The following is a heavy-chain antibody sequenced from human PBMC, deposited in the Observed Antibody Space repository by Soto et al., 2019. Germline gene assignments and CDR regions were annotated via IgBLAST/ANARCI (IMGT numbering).Heavy chain of an antibody. CDR1: GFTFSNYG. CDR3: AKDHRYGGNLRGYYGMDV. CDR2: ISYDGNNK. Sequence: QVQLVESGGGVVQPGRSLRLSCAASGFTFSNYGIHWVRQAPGKGLEWVAVISYDGNNKYYADSVKGRFTISRDNSNNTLYLQMNSLRAEDTAVYYCAKDHRYGGNLRGYYGMDVWGQGTSVTVSS. J-gene: IGHJ6*02. V-gene: IGHV3-30*18. D-gene: IGHD4-17*01.